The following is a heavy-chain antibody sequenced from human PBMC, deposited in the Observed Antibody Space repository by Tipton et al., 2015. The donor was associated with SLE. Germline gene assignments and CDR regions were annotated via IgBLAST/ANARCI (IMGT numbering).Heavy chain of an antibody. V-gene: IGHV3-33*01. CDR1: GFTFSSYS. Sequence: RSLRLSCAASGFTFSSYSMHWVRQAPGKGLEWVAVIWYDGSNKYYADSVKGRFTISRDNSKNTLYLQMNSLRAEDTAVYYCARVDGSGIYFDYWGQGTLVTVSS. CDR3: ARVDGSGIYFDY. D-gene: IGHD3-10*01. CDR2: IWYDGSNK. J-gene: IGHJ4*02.